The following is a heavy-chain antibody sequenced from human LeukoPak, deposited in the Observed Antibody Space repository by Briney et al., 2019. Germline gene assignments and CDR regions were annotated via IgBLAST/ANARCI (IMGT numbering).Heavy chain of an antibody. J-gene: IGHJ4*02. CDR1: GYTFTGYY. V-gene: IGHV1-2*02. CDR3: ARDEGG. CDR2: INPNSGGT. D-gene: IGHD3-16*01. Sequence: ASGKVSCKASGYTFTGYYMHCVRRAPGQGLEGMGWINPNSGGTNYAQKFQGRVTMNRETSISTDYMELSRLRSDDAAVYYCARDEGGWGQGTLVTVSS.